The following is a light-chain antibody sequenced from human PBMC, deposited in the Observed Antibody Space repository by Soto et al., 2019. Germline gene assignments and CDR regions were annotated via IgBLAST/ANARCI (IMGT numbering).Light chain of an antibody. J-gene: IGKJ2*01. Sequence: EIVLTQSPGTLSLSPGERATLSCRASQSVNNNYLAWYQQKPGQAPRLLIYGTSSRATGIPDRFSGSGSGKFFPLTISRLALEVLAVFYCQNYGSPQYTFGQGTKLEIK. CDR2: GTS. CDR1: QSVNNNY. CDR3: QNYGSPQYT. V-gene: IGKV3-20*01.